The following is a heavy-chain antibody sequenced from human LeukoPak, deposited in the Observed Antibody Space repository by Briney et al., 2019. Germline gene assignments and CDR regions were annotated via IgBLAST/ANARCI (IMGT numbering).Heavy chain of an antibody. D-gene: IGHD1-26*01. CDR2: IYYSGSP. V-gene: IGHV4-31*03. Sequence: SETLSLTCTVSGGSISSGGYYWSWIRQHPGKGLEWIGYIYYSGSPYYNPSLKSRVTISVDTSKNQFSLKLSSVTAADTAVYYCARERSGSYAFDPWGQGTLVTVSS. J-gene: IGHJ5*02. CDR1: GGSISSGGYY. CDR3: ARERSGSYAFDP.